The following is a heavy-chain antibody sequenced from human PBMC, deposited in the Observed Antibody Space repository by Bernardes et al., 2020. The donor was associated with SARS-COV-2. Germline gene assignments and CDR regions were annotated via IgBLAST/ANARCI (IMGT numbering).Heavy chain of an antibody. D-gene: IGHD1-26*01. V-gene: IGHV3-74*01. CDR2: INPDGSSA. Sequence: GSLRLSCAASGFPFSSYWMNWVRQAPGKGLVWVSRINPDGSSATYADSVKGRFTISRDNSKNTLYVQMTSLRAEDTAVYYCARGEGYFDYWGLGTQVTVSS. CDR1: GFPFSSYW. J-gene: IGHJ4*02. CDR3: ARGEGYFDY.